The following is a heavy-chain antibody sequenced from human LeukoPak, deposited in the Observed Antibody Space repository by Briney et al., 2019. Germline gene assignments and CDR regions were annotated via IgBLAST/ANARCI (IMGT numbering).Heavy chain of an antibody. CDR3: ARDRIESSDYGDYGGFDY. J-gene: IGHJ4*02. Sequence: SVKVSCKASGGTFSSYAISWVRQAPGQGLEWMGGIIPIFGTANYAQKFQGRVTITADKSTSTAYMELSSLRSEDTAVYYCARDRIESSDYGDYGGFDYWGQGTLVTVSS. CDR1: GGTFSSYA. V-gene: IGHV1-69*06. D-gene: IGHD4-17*01. CDR2: IIPIFGTA.